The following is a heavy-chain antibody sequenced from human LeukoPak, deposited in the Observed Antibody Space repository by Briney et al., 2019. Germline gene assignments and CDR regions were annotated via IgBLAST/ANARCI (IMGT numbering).Heavy chain of an antibody. V-gene: IGHV4-34*01. CDR1: GGSFSGYY. CDR2: INHSGST. CDR3: ARSYDTSGYYYNFDY. Sequence: PSETLSLTCAVCGGSFSGYYWSWIRQPPGKGLEWIGEINHSGSTNYNPSLKSRVTMSLDTSKNQFSLNLRSMTAADTAVYYCARSYDTSGYYYNFDYWGQGTLVTVSS. J-gene: IGHJ4*02. D-gene: IGHD3-22*01.